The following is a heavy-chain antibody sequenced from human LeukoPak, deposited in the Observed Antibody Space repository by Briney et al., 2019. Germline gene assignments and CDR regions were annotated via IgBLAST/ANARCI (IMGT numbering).Heavy chain of an antibody. J-gene: IGHJ5*02. CDR3: ARAYSSSWYFNWFDP. D-gene: IGHD6-13*01. CDR2: IYNSGST. V-gene: IGHV4-38-2*02. Sequence: SETLSLTCTVSGYSISGGYFWGWIRQPPGKGLEWIGTIYNSGSTYYNASLESRVTISVDTSKNQFSLKLSSVTAADTAVYYCARAYSSSWYFNWFDPWGQGTLVTVSS. CDR1: GYSISGGYF.